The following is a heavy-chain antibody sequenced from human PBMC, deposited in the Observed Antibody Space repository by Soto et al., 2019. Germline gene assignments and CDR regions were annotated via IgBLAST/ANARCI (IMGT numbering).Heavy chain of an antibody. CDR3: AKGPHGSAWHYFDY. D-gene: IGHD6-19*01. CDR1: GFTFTSYA. J-gene: IGHJ4*02. CDR2: LSGGNT. Sequence: VQLLESGGALVQPGGSLRLSCAASGFTFTSYAMSWVRQAPGKGLEWVSTLSGGNTYYADSVKGRFTISRDNSENTLYLQMISLRVEDMAIYYCAKGPHGSAWHYFDYWGQGTLITVFS. V-gene: IGHV3-23*01.